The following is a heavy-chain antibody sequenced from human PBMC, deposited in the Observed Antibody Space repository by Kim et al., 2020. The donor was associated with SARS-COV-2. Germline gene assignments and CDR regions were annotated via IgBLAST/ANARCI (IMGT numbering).Heavy chain of an antibody. D-gene: IGHD3-22*01. CDR3: ARLRNYDSSLDP. CDR2: IYYSGST. CDR1: GGSISSYY. J-gene: IGHJ5*02. V-gene: IGHV4-59*01. Sequence: SETLSLTCTVSGGSISSYYWSWIRQPPGKGLEWIGYIYYSGSTNYNPSLKSRVTISVDTSKNQFSLKLSSVTAADTAVYYCARLRNYDSSLDPWGQGTLVTVSS.